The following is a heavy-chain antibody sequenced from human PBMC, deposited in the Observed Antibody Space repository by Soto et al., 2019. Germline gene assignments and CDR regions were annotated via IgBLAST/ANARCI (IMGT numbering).Heavy chain of an antibody. J-gene: IGHJ4*02. Sequence: SQILSCAASGFTFSGYGMHWVRHAPGKGLEWVAVISYDGSNKYYADSVKGRFTISRDNSKNTLYLQMNSLRAEDTAVYYCAIGPDWGQGTLVTVSS. CDR1: GFTFSGYG. CDR2: ISYDGSNK. CDR3: AIGPD. V-gene: IGHV3-30*03.